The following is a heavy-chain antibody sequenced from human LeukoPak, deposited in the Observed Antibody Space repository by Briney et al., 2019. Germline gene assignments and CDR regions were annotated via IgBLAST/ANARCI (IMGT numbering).Heavy chain of an antibody. CDR1: GYTFTGYY. D-gene: IGHD3-22*01. CDR3: ARDFQYYYDSSGYYSSSY. J-gene: IGHJ4*02. V-gene: IGHV1-2*02. CDR2: INPNSGGT. Sequence: ASVKVSCKASGYTFTGYYMHWVRQAPGQGLEWMGWINPNSGGTNYAQKFQGRVSMTRDTSISTAYMELSRLRSDDTAVYYCARDFQYYYDSSGYYSSSYWGQGTLVTVSS.